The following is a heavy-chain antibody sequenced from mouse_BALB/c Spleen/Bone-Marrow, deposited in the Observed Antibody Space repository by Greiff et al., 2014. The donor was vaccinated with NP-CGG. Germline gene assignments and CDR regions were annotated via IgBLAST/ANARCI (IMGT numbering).Heavy chain of an antibody. J-gene: IGHJ4*01. CDR2: ILPGRGST. Sequence: QVQLQQSGAELVKPGASVKISCKAPGYTFSSYWIEWVKQRPGHGLEWIGEILPGRGSTNYNEKFKGKAPFTSESSSNKAYMQXXXXTSEDSAVYYCARWDTTAMDYWGQGTSVTVSS. D-gene: IGHD1-1*01. V-gene: IGHV1-9*01. CDR3: ARWDTTAMDY. CDR1: GYTFSSYW.